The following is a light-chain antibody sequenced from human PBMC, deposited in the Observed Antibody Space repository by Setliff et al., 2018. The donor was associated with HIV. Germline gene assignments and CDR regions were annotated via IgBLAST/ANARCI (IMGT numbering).Light chain of an antibody. V-gene: IGLV2-14*01. CDR2: EVT. CDR1: SSDVGGYNF. J-gene: IGLJ2*01. Sequence: ALTQPASVSGSPGQSITISCTGTSSDVGGYNFVSWYQQHPGKAPKLMIYEVTNRPSGVSNRFSGSKSGNTASLTISGLQAEDEADYYCSSYTSNTTVIFGGGTKVTVL. CDR3: SSYTSNTTVI.